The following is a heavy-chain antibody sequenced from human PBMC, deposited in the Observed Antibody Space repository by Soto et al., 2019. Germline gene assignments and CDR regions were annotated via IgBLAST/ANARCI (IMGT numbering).Heavy chain of an antibody. CDR3: AKDPLASPTHYFDSSGYAMFGEFDY. CDR2: ISGSGGST. CDR1: GFTFSSYA. D-gene: IGHD3-22*01. V-gene: IGHV3-23*01. J-gene: IGHJ4*02. Sequence: GGSLRLSCAASGFTFSSYAMSWVRQAPGKGLEWVSAISGSGGSTYYADSVEGRFTISRDNSKNTLYLQMNSLRAEDTAVYYCAKDPLASPTHYFDSSGYAMFGEFDYRAQRTLVTGAS.